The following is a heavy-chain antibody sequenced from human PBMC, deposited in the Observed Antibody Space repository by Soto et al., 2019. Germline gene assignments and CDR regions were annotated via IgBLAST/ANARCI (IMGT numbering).Heavy chain of an antibody. Sequence: ESGGGVVKPGRSLRLSCAASGFSFSGYGMHWVRQAPGKGLEWVAVISSDGGNKYYADSVKGRFTISRDNSKNTLFLQMNSLRTEDTAVYYCANSLLLYSVSNDDYWGQGTLVTVSS. CDR2: ISSDGGNK. CDR3: ANSLLLYSVSNDDY. D-gene: IGHD3-10*01. J-gene: IGHJ4*02. V-gene: IGHV3-30*18. CDR1: GFSFSGYG.